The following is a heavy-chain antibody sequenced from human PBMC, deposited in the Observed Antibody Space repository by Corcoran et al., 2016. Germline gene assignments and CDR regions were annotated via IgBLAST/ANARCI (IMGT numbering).Heavy chain of an antibody. J-gene: IGHJ4*02. CDR3: ARADDSSVYYWGNFDY. Sequence: EVQLVESGGGLVQPGGSLRLSCAASGFTFSSYSMNWVRQAPGKGLEWVSYISSSSSTIYYADSVKGRFTISRDNAKNSLYLQMNSLRAEDTAVYYWARADDSSVYYWGNFDYWGQGTLVTVSS. CDR1: GFTFSSYS. D-gene: IGHD3-22*01. V-gene: IGHV3-48*04. CDR2: ISSSSSTI.